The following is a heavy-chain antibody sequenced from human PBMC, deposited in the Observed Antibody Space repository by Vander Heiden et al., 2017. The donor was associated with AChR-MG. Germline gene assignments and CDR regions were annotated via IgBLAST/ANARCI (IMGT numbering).Heavy chain of an antibody. CDR1: GGTFSSYA. V-gene: IGHV1-69*01. CDR3: ARAYGSGQYYYYYYGMDV. D-gene: IGHD3-10*01. CDR2: IIPIFCTA. J-gene: IGHJ6*02. Sequence: QVQLVQSGAEVKKPGSSVKVSCKASGGTFSSYAISWVRQAPGQGLEWMGGIIPIFCTANYAQKFQGRVTITADESTSTAYMELSSLRSEYTAVYYCARAYGSGQYYYYYYGMDVWGQGTTVTVSS.